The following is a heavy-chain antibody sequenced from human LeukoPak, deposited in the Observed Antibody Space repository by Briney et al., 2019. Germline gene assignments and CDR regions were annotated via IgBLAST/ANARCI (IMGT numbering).Heavy chain of an antibody. J-gene: IGHJ4*02. V-gene: IGHV4-34*01. CDR3: ARERMVGATCYFGQ. CDR2: INHSGST. Sequence: PSETLSLTCAVYGGSFSGYYWSWIRQPPGKGLEWIGEINHSGSTNYNPSLKSRVTISVDTSKNQFSLKLSSVTAADTAVYYCARERMVGATCYFGQWGQGSLVTVSS. CDR1: GGSFSGYY. D-gene: IGHD1-26*01.